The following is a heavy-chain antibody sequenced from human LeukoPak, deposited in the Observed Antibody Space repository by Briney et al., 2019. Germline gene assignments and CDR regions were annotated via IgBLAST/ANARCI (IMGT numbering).Heavy chain of an antibody. CDR1: AGSISSSSYY. Sequence: SETLSLTCTVSAGSISSSSYYWGWIRQSPGKGLEWIGSIYYSGSTYYSPSLKSRLTISVDTSENQFSLKLSSVTAADTAVYYCVTSNYGRFDPWGQGTLVTVSS. J-gene: IGHJ5*02. D-gene: IGHD4-11*01. CDR3: VTSNYGRFDP. V-gene: IGHV4-39*01. CDR2: IYYSGST.